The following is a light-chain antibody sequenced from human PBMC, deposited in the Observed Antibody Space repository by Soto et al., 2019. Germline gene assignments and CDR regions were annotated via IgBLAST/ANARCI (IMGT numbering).Light chain of an antibody. CDR3: MQGVHWPHT. V-gene: IGKV2-30*02. J-gene: IGKJ2*01. CDR1: QSLVHSDGNTY. CDR2: RVS. Sequence: DAVMTQSPLSLPVTLGQPASISCRSSQSLVHSDGNTYLNWFHQRPGQSPRRLIYRVSNRDSGVPDRFSGSGSGTDFTLKISRVEAEDVGVYYCMQGVHWPHTCGQGTRLEI.